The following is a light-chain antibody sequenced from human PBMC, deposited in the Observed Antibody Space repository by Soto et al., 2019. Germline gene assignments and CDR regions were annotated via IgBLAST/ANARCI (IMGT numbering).Light chain of an antibody. CDR2: GAS. Sequence: EMVMTQSPATLSVSPGERATLSCRASQSVSSNLAWYQQKPGQAPRLLIYGASSRPSGIPDRFSGSGSGTDFTLTISRLEPEDFAVYYCQQYGSSSLTFGPGTKVDIK. CDR1: QSVSSN. J-gene: IGKJ3*01. V-gene: IGKV3-20*01. CDR3: QQYGSSSLT.